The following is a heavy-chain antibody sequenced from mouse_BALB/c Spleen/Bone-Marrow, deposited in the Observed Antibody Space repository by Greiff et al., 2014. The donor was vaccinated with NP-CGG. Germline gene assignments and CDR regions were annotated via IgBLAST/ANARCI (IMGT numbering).Heavy chain of an antibody. CDR1: GYTFTSYW. D-gene: IGHD2-1*01. CDR2: INPSTGYT. J-gene: IGHJ4*01. V-gene: IGHV1-7*01. Sequence: VQLQQSGAELAKPGASVKMSCKASGYTFTSYWMYWIKQRPGQGLEWIGYINPSTGYTEYNQKFKDKATLTADKSSNTAYMQLSSLTSEGSAVYYCARKGYGNYHYYAMDYWGQGTSVTVSS. CDR3: ARKGYGNYHYYAMDY.